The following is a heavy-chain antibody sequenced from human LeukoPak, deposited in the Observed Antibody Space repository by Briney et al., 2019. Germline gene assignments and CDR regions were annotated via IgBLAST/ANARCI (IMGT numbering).Heavy chain of an antibody. V-gene: IGHV3-7*01. D-gene: IGHD3-10*01. J-gene: IGHJ4*02. CDR3: ARGPHYGSGSDFFDY. CDR1: GFTSSTHW. CDR2: INHGGNKI. Sequence: GGSLRLSCVASGFTSSTHWRNWVRQDPGKGLEWVASINHGGNKIYYLDSVKGRFTISSDSATNSLHLQMNSLRVEDTAVYYCARGPHYGSGSDFFDYWGQGTLVTFSS.